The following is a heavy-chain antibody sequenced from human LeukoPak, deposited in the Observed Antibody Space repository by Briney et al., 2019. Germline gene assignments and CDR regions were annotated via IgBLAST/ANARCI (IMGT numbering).Heavy chain of an antibody. CDR2: IYYTGST. CDR3: ARAVLATKSEHWFDS. CDR1: GGSISGRSYY. D-gene: IGHD2-8*01. V-gene: IGHV4-61*01. J-gene: IGHJ5*01. Sequence: SETLSLTCTVSGGSISGRSYYWSWIRQPPGKGLEWIGYIYYTGSTNYNSSLKSRVTISVDTSKNQFSLNLSSVTAADTAMYYCARAVLATKSEHWFDSWGQGTLVTVSS.